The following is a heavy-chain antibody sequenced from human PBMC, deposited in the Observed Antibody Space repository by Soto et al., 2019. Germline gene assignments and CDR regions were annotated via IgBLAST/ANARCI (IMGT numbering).Heavy chain of an antibody. Sequence: GASVKVSCKASGGTFSSYAISWVRQAPGQGLEWMGGIIPIFGTANYAQKFQGRVTITADKSTSTAYMELSSLRSEDTAVYYCARDRLAGLHHYDYWGQGTLVTVSS. CDR3: ARDRLAGLHHYDY. CDR1: GGTFSSYA. V-gene: IGHV1-69*06. CDR2: IIPIFGTA. D-gene: IGHD5-12*01. J-gene: IGHJ4*02.